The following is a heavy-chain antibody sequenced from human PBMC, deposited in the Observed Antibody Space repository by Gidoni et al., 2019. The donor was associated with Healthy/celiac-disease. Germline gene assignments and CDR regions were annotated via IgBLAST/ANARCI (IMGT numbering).Heavy chain of an antibody. CDR2: IWYDGSNK. CDR1: GFTFSSYG. CDR3: ARDKSGTTYYYDSSGYSLDY. V-gene: IGHV3-33*01. D-gene: IGHD3-22*01. Sequence: QVQLVESGGGVVQPGRSLRLSCAASGFTFSSYGMHWVRQAPGKGLEWVAVIWYDGSNKYYADSVKGRFTISRDNSKNTLYLQMNSLRAEDTAVYYCARDKSGTTYYYDSSGYSLDYWGQGTLVTVSS. J-gene: IGHJ4*02.